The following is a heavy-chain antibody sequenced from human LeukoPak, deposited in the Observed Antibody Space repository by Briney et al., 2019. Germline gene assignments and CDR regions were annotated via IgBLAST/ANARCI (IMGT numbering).Heavy chain of an antibody. D-gene: IGHD5-24*01. CDR2: IKSKADGGTT. J-gene: IGHJ4*02. CDR1: GFTFSNAW. CDR3: ARGDGSFDY. Sequence: GGSLRLSCAASGFTFSNAWMSWVRQAPGKGLEWVGRIKSKADGGTTDYAAPVKGRFTISRDNSKNTLYLQMNSLRAEDTAVYDCARGDGSFDYWGQGILVTVSS. V-gene: IGHV3-15*01.